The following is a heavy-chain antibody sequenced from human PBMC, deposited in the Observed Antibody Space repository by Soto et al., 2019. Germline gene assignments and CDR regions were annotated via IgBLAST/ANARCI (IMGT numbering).Heavy chain of an antibody. CDR1: GGSISGYY. Sequence: LSLTCTVSGGSISGYYWGWIRQPPGKGLEWIGNVYYSGGAKYNPSVKRRVSISVDTSKSQFSLNLSSVTAADTAVYYCTRDGDGRMTTNPYYYYGMDVWGPGITVTVSS. CDR3: TRDGDGRMTTNPYYYYGMDV. J-gene: IGHJ6*02. CDR2: VYYSGGA. D-gene: IGHD2-21*02. V-gene: IGHV4-59*01.